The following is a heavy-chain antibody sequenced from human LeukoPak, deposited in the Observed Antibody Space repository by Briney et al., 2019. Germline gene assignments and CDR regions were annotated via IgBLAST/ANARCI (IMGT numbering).Heavy chain of an antibody. V-gene: IGHV6-1*01. CDR3: ARDADTSSYYSAY. J-gene: IGHJ4*02. CDR1: GDSVATNSAA. D-gene: IGHD3-3*01. Sequence: SHTLSLTFSISGDSVATNSAAWNWIRQSPSRGLEWLGMISYRSKSYNSYALSVKRRISSEADTYKKKLCLQLKSMSTEDTAVYYCARDADTSSYYSAYWREGTLVTVSS. CDR2: ISYRSKSYN.